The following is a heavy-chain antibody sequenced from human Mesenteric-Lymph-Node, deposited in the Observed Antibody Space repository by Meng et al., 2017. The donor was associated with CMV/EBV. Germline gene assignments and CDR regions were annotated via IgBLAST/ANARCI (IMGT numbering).Heavy chain of an antibody. J-gene: IGHJ4*02. Sequence: GESLKISCAATGFGFSTFALHWVRQAPGKGLEWVAVIPYHGGNTYYADSVKGRFIISRDNSRNTLFLEMNNLRAEDTAIYYCARAPVGAGGSYSYFDHWGQGSLVTVSS. CDR2: IPYHGGNT. D-gene: IGHD1-26*01. CDR1: GFGFSTFA. CDR3: ARAPVGAGGSYSYFDH. V-gene: IGHV3-30-3*01.